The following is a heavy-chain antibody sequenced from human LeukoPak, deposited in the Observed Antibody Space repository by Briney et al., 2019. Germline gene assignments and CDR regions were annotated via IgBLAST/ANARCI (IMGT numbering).Heavy chain of an antibody. CDR1: GFTFSDYW. CDR3: ARSNQADDY. J-gene: IGHJ4*02. V-gene: IGHV3-74*01. CDR2: INSGGSRT. D-gene: IGHD1-14*01. Sequence: GGSLRLSCAASGFTFSDYWMHWVRQVPGKGLVWVSRINSGGSRTTYADSVKGRFTISRDNAKNTLYLQMDSLRAEDTGVYYCARSNQADDYWGQGTLFTVSS.